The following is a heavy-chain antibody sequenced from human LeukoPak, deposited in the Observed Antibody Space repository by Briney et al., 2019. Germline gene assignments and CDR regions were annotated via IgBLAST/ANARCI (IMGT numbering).Heavy chain of an antibody. D-gene: IGHD3-9*01. CDR2: VSHSGNT. Sequence: SETLSLTCAVSGGSVISGSYYWSWIRQPPGKGLEWIGYVSHSGNTNYNPSLKSRVTISKDTSKNQFSLNLSSVTAADTAVYYCVREHDWGDFDFWGQGTLVTVSS. V-gene: IGHV4-61*01. CDR3: VREHDWGDFDF. J-gene: IGHJ4*02. CDR1: GGSVISGSYY.